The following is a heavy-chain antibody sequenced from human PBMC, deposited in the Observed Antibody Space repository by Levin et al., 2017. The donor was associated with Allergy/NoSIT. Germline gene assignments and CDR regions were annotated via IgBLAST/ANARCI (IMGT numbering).Heavy chain of an antibody. V-gene: IGHV3-74*01. CDR3: TRLASRSTSCYTCAFDS. CDR2: INSDGSST. Sequence: GGSLRLSCAASGFTFSNYWMHWVRQAPGKGLVWVSRINSDGSSTTYADSVKGRFTISRDNAKNTLFLQMNSLRAEDTAVYYCTRLASRSTSCYTCAFDSWGQGTMVTVSS. J-gene: IGHJ3*02. CDR1: GFTFSNYW. D-gene: IGHD2-2*02.